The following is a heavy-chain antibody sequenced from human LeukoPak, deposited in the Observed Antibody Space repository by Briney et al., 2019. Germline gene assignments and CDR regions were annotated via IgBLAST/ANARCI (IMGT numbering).Heavy chain of an antibody. J-gene: IGHJ5*02. CDR3: ARPYYYDSRIDP. Sequence: SQTLSLTCTVSGGSISSGDYYWSWIRQPPGKGLEWIGYIYYSGSTYYNPSLKSRVTMSADTSKNQLSLKLSSVTAADTAVYYCARPYYYDSRIDPWGQGILVTVSS. CDR1: GGSISSGDYY. V-gene: IGHV4-30-4*01. CDR2: IYYSGST. D-gene: IGHD3-22*01.